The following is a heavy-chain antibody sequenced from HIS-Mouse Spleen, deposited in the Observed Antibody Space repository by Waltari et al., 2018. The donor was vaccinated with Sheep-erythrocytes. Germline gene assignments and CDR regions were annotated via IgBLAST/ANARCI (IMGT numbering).Heavy chain of an antibody. CDR1: GGSINSGGYY. CDR3: ARDPLTGADY. J-gene: IGHJ4*02. V-gene: IGHV4-31*03. D-gene: IGHD7-27*01. CDR2: IYYSGST. Sequence: QVQLQESGPGLVKPSQTLSLTCTVSGGSINSGGYYWGWIRQHPGKGLEWIGYIYYSGSTYYNPSRKSRVTISVDTSKNQFSLKLSSVTAADTAVYYCARDPLTGADYWGQGTLVTVSS.